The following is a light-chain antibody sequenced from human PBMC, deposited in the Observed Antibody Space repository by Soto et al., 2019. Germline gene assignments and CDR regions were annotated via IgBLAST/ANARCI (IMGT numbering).Light chain of an antibody. V-gene: IGKV2-28*01. CDR2: LGS. CDR3: MQALPTPT. Sequence: DIVMTQSPLSLPVTPGEPASISCRSSQSLLHSNGYNYLDWYLQKPGQSPQLLIYLGSNRASGVPDRFSGSGLGTDITLKISRVEAEDVGVYYCMQALPTPTFGQGNKVEIK. CDR1: QSLLHSNGYNY. J-gene: IGKJ1*01.